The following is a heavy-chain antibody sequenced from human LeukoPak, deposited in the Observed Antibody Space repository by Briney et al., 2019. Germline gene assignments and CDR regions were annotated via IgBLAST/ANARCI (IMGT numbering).Heavy chain of an antibody. J-gene: IGHJ5*02. CDR3: ARGHYSGFS. D-gene: IGHD3-22*01. CDR2: IYSGGST. V-gene: IGHV3-53*01. Sequence: GGSLRLSCAASGFSVSNNYVNWVRQAPGKGLEWVSIIYSGGSTSCTDSVKGRFTISRDNSKNTLYLQMNSLRAEDTAVYYCARGHYSGFSWGQGTLVTVSS. CDR1: GFSVSNNY.